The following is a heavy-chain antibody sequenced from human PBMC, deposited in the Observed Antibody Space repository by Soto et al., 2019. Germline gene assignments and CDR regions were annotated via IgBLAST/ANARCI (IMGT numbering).Heavy chain of an antibody. CDR2: ISYDGSNK. Sequence: ESGGGVVQPGRSLRLSCAASGFTFSSYGMHWVRQAPGKGLEWVAVISYDGSNKYYADSVKGRFTISRDNSKNTLYLQMNSLRAEDTAVYYCAKGDGAIFGVVIKETYYYYGMDVWGQGTTVTVSS. CDR1: GFTFSSYG. CDR3: AKGDGAIFGVVIKETYYYYGMDV. J-gene: IGHJ6*02. V-gene: IGHV3-30*18. D-gene: IGHD3-3*01.